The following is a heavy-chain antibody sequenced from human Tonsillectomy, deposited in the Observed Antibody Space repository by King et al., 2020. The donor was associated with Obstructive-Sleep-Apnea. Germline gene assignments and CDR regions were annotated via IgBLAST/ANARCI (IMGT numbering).Heavy chain of an antibody. CDR1: GFTFRTQS. Sequence: QLVQSGGGLVQPGGSLRLSCVASGFTFRTQSMTWVRQAPGKGLEWVSYISRDSSTIYYADSVKGRFTISRDNAKNSLYLQMSSLKAADTAVYYCARLVDDYGDYVNWYFDLWAVAPWSRSPQ. J-gene: IGHJ2*01. CDR3: ARLVDDYGDYVNWYFDL. V-gene: IGHV3-48*01. CDR2: ISRDSSTI. D-gene: IGHD4-17*01.